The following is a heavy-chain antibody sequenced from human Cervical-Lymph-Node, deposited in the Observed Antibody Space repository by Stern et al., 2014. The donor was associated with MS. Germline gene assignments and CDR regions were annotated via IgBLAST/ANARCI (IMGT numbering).Heavy chain of an antibody. CDR3: ATFIATAGTFNY. CDR1: GHTITSYG. Sequence: QVQLVESGAEVTKPGASVKVSCKASGHTITSYGISWVRQAPGQGLEWMGWISTHNGNTSYVQKLQGRVAMTTDTSTSTAYMELRSLRSDDTAVYYCATFIATAGTFNYWGQGTLVTVSS. CDR2: ISTHNGNT. D-gene: IGHD6-25*01. J-gene: IGHJ4*02. V-gene: IGHV1-18*01.